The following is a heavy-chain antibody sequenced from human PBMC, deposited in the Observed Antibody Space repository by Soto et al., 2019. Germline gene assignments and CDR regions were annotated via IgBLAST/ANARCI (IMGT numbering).Heavy chain of an antibody. V-gene: IGHV3-30*03. J-gene: IGHJ4*02. CDR1: GFTVSTYG. D-gene: IGHD3-10*01. CDR3: TGEVASGF. CDR2: ISRDGGTN. Sequence: QVQLVESGGGVVQPGRSLRLSCAVSGFTVSTYGMHWVRQAPGKGLEWVAVISRDGGTNYYADSVKGRFTISRDNSRNTLFLEMNSLRGDDIAVYYCTGEVASGFWGQGTLVTVSS.